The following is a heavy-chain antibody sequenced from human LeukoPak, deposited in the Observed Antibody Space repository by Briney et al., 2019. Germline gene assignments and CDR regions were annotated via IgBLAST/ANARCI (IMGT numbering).Heavy chain of an antibody. J-gene: IGHJ4*02. V-gene: IGHV4-4*07. D-gene: IGHD3-10*01. CDR2: IHTSGST. Sequence: PSETLSLTCTFSGGSISSYYWSWIRQPAGKGLEWIGRIHTSGSTDYNPSLKSRVTMSVDTSKNRFSLNLSSVTAADTAVYYCARDSYYYGSGNYYFDYWGQGTLATVSS. CDR1: GGSISSYY. CDR3: ARDSYYYGSGNYYFDY.